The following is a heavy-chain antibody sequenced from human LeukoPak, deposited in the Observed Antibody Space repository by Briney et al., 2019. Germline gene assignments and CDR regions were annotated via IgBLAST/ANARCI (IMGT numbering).Heavy chain of an antibody. V-gene: IGHV4-34*01. Sequence: SETLSLTCAVYGGSFSGYYWSWIRQPPGKGLEWIGEINHSGSTNYNPSLKSRVTISVDTSKNQFSLKLSSVTAADTAVYYCARARIGQYGDYLYYFDYWGQGTLVTVSS. CDR2: INHSGST. D-gene: IGHD4-17*01. CDR3: ARARIGQYGDYLYYFDY. CDR1: GGSFSGYY. J-gene: IGHJ4*02.